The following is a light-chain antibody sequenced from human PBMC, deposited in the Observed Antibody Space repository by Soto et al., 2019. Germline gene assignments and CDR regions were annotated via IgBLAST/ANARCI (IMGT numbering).Light chain of an antibody. CDR2: EVS. J-gene: IGLJ2*01. V-gene: IGLV2-14*01. CDR1: RSDVGGYNF. Sequence: QSALTQPASVSGSPGQSITISCTGTRSDVGGYNFVAWYQHHPGKAPKLMIYEVSNRPSGVSNRFSGSKSGNTASLTISGLQAEDEADYYCSSYTSSITVVFGGGTQLTVL. CDR3: SSYTSSITVV.